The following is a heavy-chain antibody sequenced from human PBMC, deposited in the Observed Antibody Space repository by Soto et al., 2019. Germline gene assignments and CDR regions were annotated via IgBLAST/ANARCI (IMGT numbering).Heavy chain of an antibody. Sequence: SVKVSCKASGFTFTSSAVQWVRQARGQRLEWIGWIVVGSGNTNYAQKFQERVTITRDMSTSTAYMELSSLRSEDTAVYYCAADDSSGYYPFDYWGQGTLVTVS. V-gene: IGHV1-58*01. J-gene: IGHJ4*02. CDR1: GFTFTSSA. CDR3: AADDSSGYYPFDY. D-gene: IGHD3-22*01. CDR2: IVVGSGNT.